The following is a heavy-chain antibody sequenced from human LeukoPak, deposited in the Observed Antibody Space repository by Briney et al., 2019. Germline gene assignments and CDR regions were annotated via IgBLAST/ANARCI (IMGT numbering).Heavy chain of an antibody. D-gene: IGHD3-22*01. Sequence: ESSPTLVNPTQTLTLTCTFSGFSLSTSGVGVGWIRQPPGKALEWLALIYWDDDKRYSPSLKSRLTITKDTSKNQVVLTMTNMDPVDTATYYCAHSQTYYDSSGYYNWFDPWGQGTLVTVSS. CDR3: AHSQTYYDSSGYYNWFDP. CDR1: GFSLSTSGVG. V-gene: IGHV2-5*02. J-gene: IGHJ5*02. CDR2: IYWDDDK.